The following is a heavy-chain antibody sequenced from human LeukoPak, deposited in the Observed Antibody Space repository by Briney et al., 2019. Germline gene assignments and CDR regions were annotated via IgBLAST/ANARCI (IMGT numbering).Heavy chain of an antibody. V-gene: IGHV3-21*01. Sequence: GGSLRLSCAASGFTFTSYSTSWVRQAPGKGLEWVSSISSDSTYIYYADSVKGRFTISRDNAKNSLYLQMNSLRAEDTAVYYCARAPIVATTLDYWGQGTLVTVSS. CDR3: ARAPIVATTLDY. CDR1: GFTFTSYS. J-gene: IGHJ4*02. CDR2: ISSDSTYI. D-gene: IGHD5-12*01.